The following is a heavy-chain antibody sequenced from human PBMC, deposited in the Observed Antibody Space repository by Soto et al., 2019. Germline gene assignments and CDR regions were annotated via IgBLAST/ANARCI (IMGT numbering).Heavy chain of an antibody. CDR3: VGARGRLVGFDY. Sequence: QVQLQQWGAGLLKPSETLSLTCAVNCESISGYYWSWIRQSPGKGLEWIGEIDGSGNTNYSPSLRRRVATSLDTSKNLFSLNLNSVSAADTAAYFCVGARGRLVGFDYWGHVNLVTVSS. CDR2: IDGSGNT. CDR1: CESISGYY. V-gene: IGHV4-34*01. J-gene: IGHJ4*01. D-gene: IGHD1-26*01.